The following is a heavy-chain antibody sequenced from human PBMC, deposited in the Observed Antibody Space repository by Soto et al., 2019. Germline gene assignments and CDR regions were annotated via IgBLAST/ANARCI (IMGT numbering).Heavy chain of an antibody. J-gene: IGHJ6*02. D-gene: IGHD2-2*01. CDR2: ISYDGSTK. CDR3: SKDAKKYHYYNHGMDV. V-gene: IGHV3-30*18. Sequence: GGSLRLSCAASGFTFSIYGMHRVRQAPGKGLEWVALISYDGSTKFYADSVKGRSTISRDNSKSTLNLEMNSLSAEDTAVYFCSKDAKKYHYYNHGMDVWGQGTTVTVSS. CDR1: GFTFSIYG.